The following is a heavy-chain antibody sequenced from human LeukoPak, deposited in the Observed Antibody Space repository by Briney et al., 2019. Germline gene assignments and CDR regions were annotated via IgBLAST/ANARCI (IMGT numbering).Heavy chain of an antibody. CDR3: ARDRDWAFDY. V-gene: IGHV3-48*02. Sequence: GGSQRLSCVASGFTFSTYSMNWVRQAPGKGLEWVSYIRSSDRAIYYADSVTGRFTISRDNAKNPLYLRMHSLRDEDTAVYYCARDRDWAFDYWGQGTLVTVSS. J-gene: IGHJ4*02. CDR1: GFTFSTYS. D-gene: IGHD3-9*01. CDR2: IRSSDRAI.